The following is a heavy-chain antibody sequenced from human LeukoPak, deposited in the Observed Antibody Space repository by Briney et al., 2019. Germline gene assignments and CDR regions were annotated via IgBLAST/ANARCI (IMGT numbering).Heavy chain of an antibody. CDR2: IYYTGNT. D-gene: IGHD6-19*01. CDR3: ARGVVLRWLVFSYGWFDP. J-gene: IGHJ5*02. CDR1: GDSITGYY. V-gene: IGHV4-39*07. Sequence: SETLSLTCSVSGDSITGYYWGWIRQPPGKGLEWIGNIYYTGNTYYNSSLKSRVTISLDTSKNQFSLKLSSVTAADTAVYYCARGVVLRWLVFSYGWFDPWGQGTLVTVSS.